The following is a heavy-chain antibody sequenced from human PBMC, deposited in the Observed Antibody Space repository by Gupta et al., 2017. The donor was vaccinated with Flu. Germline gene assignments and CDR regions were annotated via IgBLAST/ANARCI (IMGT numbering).Heavy chain of an antibody. D-gene: IGHD6-19*01. CDR1: GGSFSGYY. Sequence: QVQLQQWGAGLLKPSETLSLTCAVYGGSFSGYYWSWIRQPPGKGLEWIGEINHSGSTNYNPSLKSRVTISVDTSKNQFSLKLSSVTAADTAVYYCARGLWWLAALDYWGQGTLVTGSS. V-gene: IGHV4-34*01. CDR2: INHSGST. J-gene: IGHJ4*02. CDR3: ARGLWWLAALDY.